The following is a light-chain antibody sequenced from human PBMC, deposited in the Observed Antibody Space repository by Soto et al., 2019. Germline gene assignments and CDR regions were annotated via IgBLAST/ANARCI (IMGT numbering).Light chain of an antibody. Sequence: EIVLTQSPGTLSLSPGERATPSCRASQSVSSSYLAWYQQKPGQAPRLLIYGASSRATGIPDRFSGSGSGTDFTLTISRLEPEDFAVYYCQQYGRSPFTFGPGTKVDIK. J-gene: IGKJ3*01. V-gene: IGKV3-20*01. CDR1: QSVSSSY. CDR2: GAS. CDR3: QQYGRSPFT.